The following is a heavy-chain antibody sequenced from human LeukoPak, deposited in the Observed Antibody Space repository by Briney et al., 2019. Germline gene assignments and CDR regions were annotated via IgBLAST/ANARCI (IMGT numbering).Heavy chain of an antibody. CDR3: ARGLHYDFWSGYPYYYYYGMDV. D-gene: IGHD3-3*01. CDR1: GYTFTGYD. J-gene: IGHJ6*02. Sequence: ASVKVSCKASGYTFTGYDINWVRQATGQGLEWMGWMNPNSGNTGYAQKFQGRVTMTRNTSISTAYMELSSLRSEDTVVYYCARGLHYDFWSGYPYYYYYGMDVWGQGTTVTVSS. CDR2: MNPNSGNT. V-gene: IGHV1-8*01.